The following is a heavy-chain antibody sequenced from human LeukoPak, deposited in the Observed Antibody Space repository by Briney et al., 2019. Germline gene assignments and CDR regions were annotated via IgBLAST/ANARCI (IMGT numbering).Heavy chain of an antibody. V-gene: IGHV4-34*01. CDR2: INHSGST. J-gene: IGHJ6*04. D-gene: IGHD4/OR15-4a*01. CDR1: GGSFSGYY. Sequence: PSESLSLTCGVYGGSFSGYYWSWIRQPPGKGLEWIGEINHSGSTNYNPSLKSRVTISVDTSKNQFSLKLSSVTAADTAVYYCARAKRSYYYYGMDVWGKGTTVTVSS. CDR3: ARAKRSYYYYGMDV.